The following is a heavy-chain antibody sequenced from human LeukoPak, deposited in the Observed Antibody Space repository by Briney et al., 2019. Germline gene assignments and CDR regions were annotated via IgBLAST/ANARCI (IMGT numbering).Heavy chain of an antibody. CDR1: GGSFSGYY. V-gene: IGHV4-34*01. J-gene: IGHJ5*02. CDR3: ATAGVPCSTSCYDHNWFDP. CDR2: INHSGST. D-gene: IGHD2-2*01. Sequence: SETLSLTCAVYGGSFSGYYWSWIRQPPGKGLEWIGEINHSGSTNYNPSLKSRVTISVDTSKNQFSLKLSSVTAADTAVYYCATAGVPCSTSCYDHNWFDPWGQGTLVTVSS.